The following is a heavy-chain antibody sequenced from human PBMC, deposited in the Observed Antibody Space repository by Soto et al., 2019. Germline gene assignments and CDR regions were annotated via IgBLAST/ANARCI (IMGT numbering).Heavy chain of an antibody. J-gene: IGHJ4*02. V-gene: IGHV4-30-4*01. D-gene: IGHD3-22*01. CDR1: GVSISTGDYY. CDR2: LYYSGSA. CDR3: GRELITRKGYYDRSSPN. Sequence: PSETLSLTCTVSGVSISTGDYYWIWIRQPPGEGLEWIGYLYYSGSAYYNPSLKSRVTISVDTSRDQFSLKLTFVSAADTAMYYCGRELITRKGYYDRSSPNWGLGALVTVPQ.